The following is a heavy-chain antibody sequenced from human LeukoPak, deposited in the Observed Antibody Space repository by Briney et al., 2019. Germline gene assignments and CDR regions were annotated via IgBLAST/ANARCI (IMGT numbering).Heavy chain of an antibody. V-gene: IGHV4-31*03. CDR3: ARNLFDYYDSSGYPRIV. Sequence: PSQTLSLPCTVSGGSISSGGYYWRWIRQHPGKGLEWIGYIYYSVSTYYNPSLKSRVTISVDTSKNQFSLKLSSVPAADTAVYYCARNLFDYYDSSGYPRIVWGQGTTVTVSS. CDR2: IYYSVST. D-gene: IGHD3-22*01. J-gene: IGHJ6*02. CDR1: GGSISSGGYY.